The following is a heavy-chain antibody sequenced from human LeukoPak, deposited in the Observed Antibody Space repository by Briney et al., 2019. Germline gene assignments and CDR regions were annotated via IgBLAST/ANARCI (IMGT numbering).Heavy chain of an antibody. Sequence: QPGGSLRLYCAASGFTFSSYWMHWVRQAPGKGLVWVSRINTDGSSTSYADSVKGRFTISRDNAKNTLFLQMNSLRAEDTAIYFCAKDLVYSSSWFVHPALDSWGQGTLVTVSS. V-gene: IGHV3-74*01. CDR1: GFTFSSYW. CDR2: INTDGSST. CDR3: AKDLVYSSSWFVHPALDS. D-gene: IGHD4-11*01. J-gene: IGHJ4*02.